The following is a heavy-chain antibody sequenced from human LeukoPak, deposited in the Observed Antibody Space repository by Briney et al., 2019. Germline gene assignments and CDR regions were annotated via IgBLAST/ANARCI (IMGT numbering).Heavy chain of an antibody. CDR3: ARYYDYVWGSRTFDY. J-gene: IGHJ4*02. CDR2: IYYSGST. D-gene: IGHD3-16*01. V-gene: IGHV4-39*07. CDR1: GGSISSSSYY. Sequence: SETLSLTCTVSGGSISSSSYYWGWIRQPPGKGLEWIGSIYYSGSTYYNPSLKSRVTISVDTSKNQFSLKLSSVTAADTAVYYCARYYDYVWGSRTFDYWGQGTLVTVSS.